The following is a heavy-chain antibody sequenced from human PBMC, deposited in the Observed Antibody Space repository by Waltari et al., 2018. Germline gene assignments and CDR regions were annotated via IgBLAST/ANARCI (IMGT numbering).Heavy chain of an antibody. CDR3: ANDRGYSFEY. D-gene: IGHD1-26*01. J-gene: IGHJ4*02. Sequence: EVQLVESGGGLIQPGGSLRLSCAASGFTFSNYWMHWVRQAPGKGLVGVSRIKGVWSSPTYADSVKGRVTISRDNAKNTLYLQMNSLRAEDTAVYYCANDRGYSFEYWGQGTLVTVSS. CDR2: IKGVWSSP. CDR1: GFTFSNYW. V-gene: IGHV3-74*01.